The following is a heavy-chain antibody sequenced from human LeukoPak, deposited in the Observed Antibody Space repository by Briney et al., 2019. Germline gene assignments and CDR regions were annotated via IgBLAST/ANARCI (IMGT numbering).Heavy chain of an antibody. J-gene: IGHJ4*02. V-gene: IGHV4-34*01. CDR2: INHSGST. CDR1: GGSFSGYY. D-gene: IGHD4-17*01. CDR3: ARGTMTTVTYYFDY. Sequence: PSETLSPTCAVYGGSFSGYYWSWIRQPPGKGLEWIGEINHSGSTNYNPSLKSRVTISVDTSKNQFSLKLSSVTAADTAVYYCARGTMTTVTYYFDYWGQGTLVTVSS.